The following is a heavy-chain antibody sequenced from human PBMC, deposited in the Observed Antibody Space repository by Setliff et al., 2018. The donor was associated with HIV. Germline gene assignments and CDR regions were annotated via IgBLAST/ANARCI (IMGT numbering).Heavy chain of an antibody. CDR2: INPKSGDT. CDR3: ATVRSVRYYSFYDYFYMDV. V-gene: IGHV1-2*02. Sequence: ASVKVSCKASGNTFSGHYLHWVRQAPGQGLEWMGWINPKSGDTNYAQNFQARVTMTRDTSITTAYMELSRLTSDDTAVYYCATVRSVRYYSFYDYFYMDVWGKGTTVTVSS. J-gene: IGHJ6*03. CDR1: GNTFSGHY. D-gene: IGHD3-10*01.